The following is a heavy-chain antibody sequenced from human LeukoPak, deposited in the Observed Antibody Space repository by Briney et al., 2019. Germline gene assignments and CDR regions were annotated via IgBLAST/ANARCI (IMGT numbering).Heavy chain of an antibody. CDR1: GGSISGYH. J-gene: IGHJ4*02. D-gene: IGHD2-2*01. CDR2: IYYSGST. CDR3: ARDRATSFGNLFDY. Sequence: SETLSLTCTVSGGSISGYHWNWIRQPPGKGLEWIGNIYYSGSTNYSPSLKGRVTISVDTSKNQFSLKLSSVTAADTAVYYCARDRATSFGNLFDYWGQGALVTVSS. V-gene: IGHV4-59*01.